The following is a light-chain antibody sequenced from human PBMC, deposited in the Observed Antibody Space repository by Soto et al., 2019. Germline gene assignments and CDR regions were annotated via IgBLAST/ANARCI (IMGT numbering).Light chain of an antibody. CDR3: QQYNNWPPVT. Sequence: ETVMTQSPANLSVSPGERATLSCRASQSVSNNLAWYQHKPGQAPRLLIYGASTRATGIPGRFSGSGSGTEFTLTISSLQSEDFAVYFCQQYNNWPPVTFGGGTKVEIK. V-gene: IGKV3-15*01. J-gene: IGKJ4*01. CDR2: GAS. CDR1: QSVSNN.